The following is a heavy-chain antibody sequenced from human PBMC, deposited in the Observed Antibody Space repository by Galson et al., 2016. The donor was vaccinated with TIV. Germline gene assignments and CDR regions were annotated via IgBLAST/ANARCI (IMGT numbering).Heavy chain of an antibody. CDR2: ISSNGYYI. CDR3: AREGGRGSSDRDWFDL. Sequence: SLRLSCAASGFPFRLYTINWVRQAPEKGLEWVSSISSNGYYIYYADSLKGRFTISRDNSENSLYLQMNSLRAEDTAVYYCAREGGRGSSDRDWFDLWGQGTLVTVSS. D-gene: IGHD6-6*01. CDR1: GFPFRLYT. V-gene: IGHV3-21*01. J-gene: IGHJ5*02.